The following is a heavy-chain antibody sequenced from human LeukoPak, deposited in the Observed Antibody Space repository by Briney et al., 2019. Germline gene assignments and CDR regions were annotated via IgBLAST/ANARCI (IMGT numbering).Heavy chain of an antibody. J-gene: IGHJ6*02. CDR2: MNPNSGNT. D-gene: IGHD4-11*01. V-gene: IGHV1-8*01. CDR3: ARVVWEEQTKGNYENFYYYYYYGMDV. Sequence: ASVQVSCKASGYTFTSYDINWVRQATGQGLEWMGWMNPNSGNTGYAQKFQGRVTMTRNTSISTAYMELSSLRSEDTAVYYCARVVWEEQTKGNYENFYYYYYYGMDVWGQGTTVTVSS. CDR1: GYTFTSYD.